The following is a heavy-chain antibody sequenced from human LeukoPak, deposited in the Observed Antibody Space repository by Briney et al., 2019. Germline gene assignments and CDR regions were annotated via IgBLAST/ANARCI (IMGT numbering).Heavy chain of an antibody. Sequence: SETLSLTCTVSGGSISIYYWAWIRQPPGKGLEWIGYVDHRGSTEYNPSLRSRVTMSVDMSKNSFSLELSAGTAADTAVYYCARGSAYYSFERSKRVPWGFDYWGQGTLVTVSS. CDR3: ARGSAYYSFERSKRVPWGFDY. V-gene: IGHV4-59*01. CDR2: VDHRGST. J-gene: IGHJ4*02. CDR1: GGSISIYY. D-gene: IGHD4-11*01.